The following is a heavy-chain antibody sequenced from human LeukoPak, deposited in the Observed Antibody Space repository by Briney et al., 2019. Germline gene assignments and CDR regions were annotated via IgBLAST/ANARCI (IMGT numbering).Heavy chain of an antibody. CDR2: ISYDGSNK. CDR1: GFTFSSYA. D-gene: IGHD1-26*01. CDR3: ARDIGSSGSFGYFDY. J-gene: IGHJ4*02. V-gene: IGHV3-30-3*01. Sequence: AGGSLRLSCAASGFTFSSYAMHWVRQAPGKGLEWVAVISYDGSNKYYADSVKGRFTISRDNSKNTLYLQMNSLRAEDTAVYYCARDIGSSGSFGYFDYWGQGTLVTVSS.